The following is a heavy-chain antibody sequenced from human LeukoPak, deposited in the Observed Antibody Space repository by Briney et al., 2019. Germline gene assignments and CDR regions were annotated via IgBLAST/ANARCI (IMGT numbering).Heavy chain of an antibody. J-gene: IGHJ5*02. D-gene: IGHD6-13*01. V-gene: IGHV1-2*02. CDR3: ARESSSWEYNWFDP. Sequence: GASVKVSCKASGYTFTSYDINWVRQATGQGLEWMGWINPNSGGTNYAQKFQGRVTMTRDTSISTAYMELSRLRSDDTAVYYCARESSSWEYNWFDPWGQGTLVTVSS. CDR2: INPNSGGT. CDR1: GYTFTSYD.